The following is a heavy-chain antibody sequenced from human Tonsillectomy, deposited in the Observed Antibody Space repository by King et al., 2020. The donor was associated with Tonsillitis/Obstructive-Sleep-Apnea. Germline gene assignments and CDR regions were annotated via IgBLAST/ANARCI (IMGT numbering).Heavy chain of an antibody. CDR1: GYSFTSYW. CDR3: ARLSEDIVVVVAATPAYYFDY. Sequence: EQLVESGAEVKKPGESLKISCKGSGYSFTSYWIGWVRQMPGKGLEWMGIIYPGDSDTRYSPSFQGQVTISADKSISTAYLQWSSLKASDTAMYYCARLSEDIVVVVAATPAYYFDYWGQGTLVTVSS. D-gene: IGHD2-15*01. CDR2: IYPGDSDT. J-gene: IGHJ4*02. V-gene: IGHV5-51*03.